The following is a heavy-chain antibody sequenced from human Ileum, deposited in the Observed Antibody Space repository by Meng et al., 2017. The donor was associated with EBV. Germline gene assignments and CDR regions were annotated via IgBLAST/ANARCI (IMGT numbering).Heavy chain of an antibody. J-gene: IGHJ4*02. V-gene: IGHV1-3*01. CDR2: MNAGNGNT. Sequence: VHLVQSGAEVKKPVASGKVSCKASGYSFTTYAMHWVCQAPGQRLEWMGWMNAGNGNTKYSEKFQSRVTITRDTAASTAYMELSSLRSEDTAVYYCARTGCSSSSCYDYWGQGTLVTVSS. D-gene: IGHD2-2*01. CDR1: GYSFTTYA. CDR3: ARTGCSSSSCYDY.